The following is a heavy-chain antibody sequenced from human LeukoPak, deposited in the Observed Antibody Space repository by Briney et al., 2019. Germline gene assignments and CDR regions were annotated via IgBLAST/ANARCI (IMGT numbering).Heavy chain of an antibody. J-gene: IGHJ4*02. CDR1: GFSLTSGGEG. CDR3: AHTRHGATPTRLDF. D-gene: IGHD4/OR15-4a*01. Sequence: SGPTLVKPTQTLTLTCYFSGFSLTSGGEGVAWIRQPPGKAPEWLELVDWDDDKRFSPTLQNRLTVSKDTSKNLVVLSMTKMDHLDTGTYYCAHTRHGATPTRLDFWGQGILVVVS. V-gene: IGHV2-5*02. CDR2: VDWDDDK.